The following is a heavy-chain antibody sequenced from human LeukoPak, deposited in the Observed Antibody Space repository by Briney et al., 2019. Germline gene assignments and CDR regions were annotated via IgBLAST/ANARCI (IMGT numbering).Heavy chain of an antibody. V-gene: IGHV3-21*01. D-gene: IGHD1-7*01. CDR3: ARSSRELGGYAPWELMPPFDY. CDR2: ISTGSSYI. J-gene: IGHJ4*02. CDR1: GFNLSAYS. Sequence: GGSLRLSRAVSGFNLSAYSMNWVRQAPGKGLEWVSSISTGSSYIYYADSVKGRFTISRDNAKNSLYLQMNSLRAEDTAVYYCARSSRELGGYAPWELMPPFDYWGQGTLVTVSS.